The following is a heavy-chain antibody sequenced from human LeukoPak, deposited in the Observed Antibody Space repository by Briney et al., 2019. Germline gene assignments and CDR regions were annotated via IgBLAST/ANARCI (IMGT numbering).Heavy chain of an antibody. Sequence: GGSLRLSCAASGFTFSSYAMSWVRQAPGKGLEWVSAISGSGGSTYYADSVKGRFTISRDNSKNTLYLQMNSLRAEDTAVYYCAREGRLMITFGGVIVQVFDYWGQGTLVTVSS. V-gene: IGHV3-23*01. J-gene: IGHJ4*02. CDR2: ISGSGGST. CDR1: GFTFSSYA. CDR3: AREGRLMITFGGVIVQVFDY. D-gene: IGHD3-16*02.